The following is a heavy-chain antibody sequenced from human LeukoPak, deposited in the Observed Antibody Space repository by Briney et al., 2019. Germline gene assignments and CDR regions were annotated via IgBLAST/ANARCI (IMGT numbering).Heavy chain of an antibody. V-gene: IGHV3-30*14. D-gene: IGHD3-22*01. CDR1: GFPFSGYS. CDR2: ISDDGHSK. J-gene: IGHJ4*02. CDR3: ATSTYYYDSSGYYYFDY. Sequence: GGSLRLSCEASGFPFSGYSLHWVRQAPGKGLEWVALISDDGHSKYYADSVKGRFTISRDNSKNTLYLQMNSLRAEDTAVYYCATSTYYYDSSGYYYFDYWGQGTLVTVSS.